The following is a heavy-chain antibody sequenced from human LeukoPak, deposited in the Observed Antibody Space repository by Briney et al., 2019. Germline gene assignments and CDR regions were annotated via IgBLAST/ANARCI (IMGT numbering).Heavy chain of an antibody. J-gene: IGHJ4*02. Sequence: GESLKISCAASGFTFDDYGMSWVRQAPGKGLEWVSGINWNGGSTGYADSVKGRFTISRDNAKNSLYLQMNSLRAEDTALYYCARDDSSITGTKRHWGQGTLVTVSS. V-gene: IGHV3-20*04. CDR1: GFTFDDYG. D-gene: IGHD1-7*01. CDR2: INWNGGST. CDR3: ARDDSSITGTKRH.